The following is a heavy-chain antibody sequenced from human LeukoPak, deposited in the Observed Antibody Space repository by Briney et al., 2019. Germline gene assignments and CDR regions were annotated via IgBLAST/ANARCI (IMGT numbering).Heavy chain of an antibody. V-gene: IGHV3-48*03. CDR2: ISSSGSTM. Sequence: GGSLRLSCAASGFTFSSYEMNWVRQAPGTGLEWISYISSSGSTMYYADSVKGRFTFSRDNAKNSLYLQMNSLRAEDTAIYYCASSSWYALDYWGQGTLVTVSS. CDR1: GFTFSSYE. D-gene: IGHD6-13*01. CDR3: ASSSWYALDY. J-gene: IGHJ4*02.